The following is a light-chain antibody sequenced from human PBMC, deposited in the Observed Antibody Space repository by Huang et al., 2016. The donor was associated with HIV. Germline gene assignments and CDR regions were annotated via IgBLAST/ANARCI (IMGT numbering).Light chain of an antibody. V-gene: IGKV1-33*01. CDR3: QQYDNLPWT. J-gene: IGKJ1*01. Sequence: DIQMTQSPSSLSTSVGDRVTITCKASQDISTYLNWYQQKPGNAPKVLIYAASNLETGVPSRLSGSGSGTDFTFTISSLQPGDIATYYCQQYDNLPWTFGQGTKVEIK. CDR1: QDISTY. CDR2: AAS.